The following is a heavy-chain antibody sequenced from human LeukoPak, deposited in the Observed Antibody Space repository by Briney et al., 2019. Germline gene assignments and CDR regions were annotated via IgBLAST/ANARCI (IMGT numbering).Heavy chain of an antibody. Sequence: GGSLRLSCADSGFTFSSYWMHWVRQAPGKGLVWISRINSDGSTTNYADSVKGRFTISRDNAKNTLYLQMNSLRAEDTAMCYCARGSAVTGVHWGQGALVTVSS. V-gene: IGHV3-74*01. D-gene: IGHD1-14*01. CDR2: INSDGSTT. CDR3: ARGSAVTGVH. CDR1: GFTFSSYW. J-gene: IGHJ4*02.